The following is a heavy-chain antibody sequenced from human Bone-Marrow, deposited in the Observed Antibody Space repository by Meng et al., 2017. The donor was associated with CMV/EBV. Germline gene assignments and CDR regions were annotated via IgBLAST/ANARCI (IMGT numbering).Heavy chain of an antibody. Sequence: ASVKVSCKASGYTFTSYYMHWVRQAPGQGLEWMGIINPSGGSTSYAQKFQGRVTMTRDTSTSTVYMELSSLRSEETAVYYCARDRGYCSSTSCQPTNSWFDPWGQGTLVTVSS. CDR1: GYTFTSYY. D-gene: IGHD2-2*01. CDR2: INPSGGST. V-gene: IGHV1-46*01. J-gene: IGHJ5*02. CDR3: ARDRGYCSSTSCQPTNSWFDP.